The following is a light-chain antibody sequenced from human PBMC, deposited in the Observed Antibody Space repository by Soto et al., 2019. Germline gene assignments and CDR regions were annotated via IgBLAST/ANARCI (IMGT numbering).Light chain of an antibody. V-gene: IGLV2-14*03. CDR2: DVR. J-gene: IGLJ1*01. CDR3: SSYTSSSTYV. CDR1: SSDVGYYNY. Sequence: QSALTQPAPVSRSPGQSITISCTGTSSDVGYYNYVSWYQQHPGKAPKLMIYDVRNRPSGVSNRFSGSKSGNTASLTISGLQAEDEADYYCSSYTSSSTYVFGTGTKVTVL.